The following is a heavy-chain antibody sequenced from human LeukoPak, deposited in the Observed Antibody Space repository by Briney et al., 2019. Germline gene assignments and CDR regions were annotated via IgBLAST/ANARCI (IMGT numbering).Heavy chain of an antibody. D-gene: IGHD3-3*01. V-gene: IGHV1-69*05. CDR3: ARGDVLRFLEWSPYSGDYYYYMDV. J-gene: IGHJ6*03. CDR1: GGTFSSYA. CDR2: IIPIFGTA. Sequence: SVKVSCKASGGTFSSYAISWVRQAPGQGLEWMGRIIPIFGTANYAQKFQGRVTITTDESTSTAYMELRSLRSEDTAVYYCARGDVLRFLEWSPYSGDYYYYMDVWGKGTTVTVSS.